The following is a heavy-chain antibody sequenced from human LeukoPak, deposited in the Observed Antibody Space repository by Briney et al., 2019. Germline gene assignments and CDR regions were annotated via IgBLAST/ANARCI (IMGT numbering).Heavy chain of an antibody. CDR3: ARVKRYDILTGSRGAFDI. V-gene: IGHV1-2*02. Sequence: ASVKVSCKASEYTFTGYYMHWVRQAPGQGLEWMGWINPNSGGTNYAQKFQGRVTMTRDTSISTAYMELSSLRSDDTAVYYCARVKRYDILTGSRGAFDIWGQGTMVTVSS. D-gene: IGHD3-9*01. J-gene: IGHJ3*02. CDR1: EYTFTGYY. CDR2: INPNSGGT.